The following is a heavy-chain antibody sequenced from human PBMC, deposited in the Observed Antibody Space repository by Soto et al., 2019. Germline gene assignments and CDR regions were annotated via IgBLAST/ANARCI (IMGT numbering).Heavy chain of an antibody. V-gene: IGHV3-23*01. CDR1: GFTYSTNG. CDR2: ISVGGGNT. Sequence: RLSCAASGFTYSTNGMSWVRQAPGKGLEWVAFISVGGGNTFYGDSMKGRFTISRDNSKNTLYLETNSLRAEDTAVYYCARIYDTGAYWGSNDYNFGMDVWGQGTTVTVSS. D-gene: IGHD2-8*02. CDR3: ARIYDTGAYWGSNDYNFGMDV. J-gene: IGHJ6*02.